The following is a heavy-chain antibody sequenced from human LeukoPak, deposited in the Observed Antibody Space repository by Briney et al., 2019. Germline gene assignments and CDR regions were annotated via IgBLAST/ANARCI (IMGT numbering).Heavy chain of an antibody. J-gene: IGHJ6*03. CDR1: GFTFNNAW. D-gene: IGHD5-18*01. Sequence: SGGSLRLSCAASGFTFNNAWMSWVRQAPGKGLEWVGRIKSRTGGGTTDYGAPVKGRFTISRDDSKNTLYLQMKSLKTEDTAVYYCITADTDRAEPRLQYYYYYMDVWGKGTTVTVSS. CDR3: ITADTDRAEPRLQYYYYYMDV. CDR2: IKSRTGGGTT. V-gene: IGHV3-15*01.